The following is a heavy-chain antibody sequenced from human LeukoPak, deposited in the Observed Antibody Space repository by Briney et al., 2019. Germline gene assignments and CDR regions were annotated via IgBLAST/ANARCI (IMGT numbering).Heavy chain of an antibody. CDR2: IYYSGST. CDR3: ASSSSGITDYYYYYYMDV. J-gene: IGHJ6*03. D-gene: IGHD1-26*01. Sequence: SETLSLTCTVSGGSISSYYWSWIRQPPGKGLEWIGYIYYSGSTNYNPSLKSRVTISVDTSKNQFSLKLSSVTAADTAVYYCASSSSGITDYYYYYYMDVWGKGTTVTVSS. CDR1: GGSISSYY. V-gene: IGHV4-59*01.